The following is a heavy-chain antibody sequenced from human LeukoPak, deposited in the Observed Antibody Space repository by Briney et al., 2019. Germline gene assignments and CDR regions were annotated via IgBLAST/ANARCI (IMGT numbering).Heavy chain of an antibody. CDR1: GGSISSYY. CDR2: IYYSGST. D-gene: IGHD6-19*01. J-gene: IGHJ4*02. V-gene: IGHV4-59*01. Sequence: SETLSLTGTVSGGSISSYYWSWIRQPPGKGLEWIGYIYYSGSTNYNPSLKSRVTISVDTSKNQFSLKLSSVTAADTAVYYCARDLAVAGYGIDYWGQGTLVTVSS. CDR3: ARDLAVAGYGIDY.